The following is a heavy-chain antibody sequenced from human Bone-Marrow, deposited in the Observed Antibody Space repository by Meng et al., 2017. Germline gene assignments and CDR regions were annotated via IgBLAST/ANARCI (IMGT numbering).Heavy chain of an antibody. J-gene: IGHJ2*01. D-gene: IGHD1-1*01. CDR2: IIPIFGTA. CDR3: ARTNWEDWYFDL. V-gene: IGHV1-69*13. Sequence: QVQLVQSGAEVKKPGASVKVSCKASGYTFTSYGISWVRQAPGQGLEWMGGIIPIFGTANYAQKFQGRVTITADESTSTAYMELSSLRSEDTAVYYCARTNWEDWYFDLWGRGTLVTVSS. CDR1: GYTFTSYG.